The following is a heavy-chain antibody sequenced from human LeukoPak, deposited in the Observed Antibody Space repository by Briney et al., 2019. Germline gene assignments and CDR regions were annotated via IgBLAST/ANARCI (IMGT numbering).Heavy chain of an antibody. D-gene: IGHD3-10*01. J-gene: IGHJ4*02. CDR2: IYTSGST. V-gene: IGHV4-61*02. Sequence: PSQTLSLTCTVSGGSISSGSYYWSWIRQPAGKGLEWIGRIYTSGSTNYNPSLKSRVTISVDTSKNQFSLKLSSATAADTAVYYCAREMVRGAFDYWGQGTLVTVSS. CDR3: AREMVRGAFDY. CDR1: GGSISSGSYY.